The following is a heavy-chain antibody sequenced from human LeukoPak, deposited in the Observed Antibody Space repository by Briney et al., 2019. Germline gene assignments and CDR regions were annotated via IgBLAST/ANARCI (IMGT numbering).Heavy chain of an antibody. Sequence: GGSLRLSCAASGFSFSRNGMHWVRQAPGKGLEWVAFTQYDEREKYYADSVKGRFTISRDNPKNTLHLQMNSLRTEDTAVYYCARDRAYGDYATPHPGFDYWGQGTLVTVSS. J-gene: IGHJ4*02. D-gene: IGHD4-17*01. CDR3: ARDRAYGDYATPHPGFDY. V-gene: IGHV3-30*02. CDR1: GFSFSRNG. CDR2: TQYDEREK.